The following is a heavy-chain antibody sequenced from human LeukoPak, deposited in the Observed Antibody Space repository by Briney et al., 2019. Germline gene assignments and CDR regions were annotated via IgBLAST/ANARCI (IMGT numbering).Heavy chain of an antibody. CDR1: GGSFSGYY. CDR2: INHSGST. Sequence: PSETLSLTCAVYGGSFSGYYWSWVRQPPGKGLEWIGEINHSGSTNYNPSLKSRVTISVDTSKNQFSLKLSSVTAADTAVYYCARGLWFDPWGQGTLVTVSS. V-gene: IGHV4-34*01. J-gene: IGHJ5*02. CDR3: ARGLWFDP.